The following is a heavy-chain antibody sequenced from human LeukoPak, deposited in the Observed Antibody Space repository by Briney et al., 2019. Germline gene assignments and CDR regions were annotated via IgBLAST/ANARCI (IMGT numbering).Heavy chain of an antibody. CDR2: INWNGGGT. Sequence: GGSLRLSCAASGFTFDDYGMSWVRQAPGKGLEWVSGINWNGGGTGYADSVKGRFTISRDNAKNSLYLQMNSLRAEDTALYYCARHPRTKRQYYYGSGSFMGFDYWGQGTLVTVSS. CDR3: ARHPRTKRQYYYGSGSFMGFDY. D-gene: IGHD3-10*01. V-gene: IGHV3-20*04. CDR1: GFTFDDYG. J-gene: IGHJ4*02.